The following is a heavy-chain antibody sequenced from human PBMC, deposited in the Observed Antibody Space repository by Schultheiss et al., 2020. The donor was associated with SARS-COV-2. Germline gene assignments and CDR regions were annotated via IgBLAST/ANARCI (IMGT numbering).Heavy chain of an antibody. V-gene: IGHV4-4*02. CDR1: GGSISSSNW. Sequence: SETLSLTCAVSGGSISSSNWWSWVRQPPGKGLEWIGEIYHSGSTNYNPSLKSRVTISVDTSKNQFSLKLSSVTAADTAVYYCARARVTMVQGSSLGWGFDYWGQGTLVTVSS. CDR3: ARARVTMVQGSSLGWGFDY. J-gene: IGHJ4*02. CDR2: IYHSGST. D-gene: IGHD3-10*01.